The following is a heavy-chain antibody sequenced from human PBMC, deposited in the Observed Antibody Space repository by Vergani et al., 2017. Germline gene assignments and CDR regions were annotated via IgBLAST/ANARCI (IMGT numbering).Heavy chain of an antibody. Sequence: EVQLVESGGGLVQPGGSLRLSCAASGFTFSNYWMHWVRQAPGKGLVWVSRITSDGVSTTYADSVKGRFTISRDNAKNTLYLQMNTLGAEDTAVYYCASDQGGWSFWGQGTMVTVSS. CDR3: ASDQGGWSF. D-gene: IGHD6-19*01. CDR1: GFTFSNYW. V-gene: IGHV3-74*01. J-gene: IGHJ3*01. CDR2: ITSDGVST.